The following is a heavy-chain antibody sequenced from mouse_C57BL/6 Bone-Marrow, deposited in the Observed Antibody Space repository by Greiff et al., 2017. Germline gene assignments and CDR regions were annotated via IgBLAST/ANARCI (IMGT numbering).Heavy chain of an antibody. J-gene: IGHJ2*01. Sequence: VKLQESGAELARPGASVKLSCKASGSTFTSYGISWVKQRTGQGLEWIGEIFPRSGNTYYNEKFKGKATLTADKSSSTAYMELRSLTSEDSAVYFCARGRPSFDYWGQGTTLTVSS. V-gene: IGHV1-81*01. CDR3: ARGRPSFDY. CDR2: IFPRSGNT. CDR1: GSTFTSYG.